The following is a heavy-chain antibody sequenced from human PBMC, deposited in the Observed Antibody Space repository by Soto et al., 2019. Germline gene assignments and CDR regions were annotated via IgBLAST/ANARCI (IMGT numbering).Heavy chain of an antibody. D-gene: IGHD3-9*01. Sequence: SETLSLTCTVSGGSISSYYWSWIRQPPGKGLEWIGYIYYSGSTNYNPSLKSRVTISVDTSKNQFSLKLSSVTAADTAVYYCARGDYDFLTGYYPSWFDPWGQGTLVTVSS. CDR2: IYYSGST. J-gene: IGHJ5*02. CDR3: ARGDYDFLTGYYPSWFDP. CDR1: GGSISSYY. V-gene: IGHV4-59*01.